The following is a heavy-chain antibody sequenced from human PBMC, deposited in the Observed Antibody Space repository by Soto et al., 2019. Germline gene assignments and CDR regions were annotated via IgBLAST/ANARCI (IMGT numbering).Heavy chain of an antibody. Sequence: EVQLVQSGAEVKKPGESLRISCKGSGYSFNSYWISWVRQMPGKGLEWMGRIDPSDSYTNYSPSFQGHVTISADKSSSTASRQWSSLKASDTAMYYCERTRGQNCNGGNCYFGMDVWGQGTTVTVSS. V-gene: IGHV5-10-1*01. D-gene: IGHD2-15*01. CDR1: GYSFNSYW. J-gene: IGHJ6*02. CDR2: IDPSDSYT. CDR3: ERTRGQNCNGGNCYFGMDV.